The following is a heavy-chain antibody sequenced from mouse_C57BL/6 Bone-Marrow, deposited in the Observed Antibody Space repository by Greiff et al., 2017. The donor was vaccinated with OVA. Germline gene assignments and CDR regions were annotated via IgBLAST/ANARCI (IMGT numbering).Heavy chain of an antibody. D-gene: IGHD2-2*01. CDR1: GYTFTSYW. Sequence: QVQLQQPGAELVKPGASVKLSCKASGYTFTSYWMHWVKQRPGQGLEWIGMIHPNSGSTNYNEKFKSKATLTVDKSSSTAYMQLSSLTSEDSAVYCCAREGGLRRYFDYWGQGTTLTVSS. CDR2: IHPNSGST. CDR3: AREGGLRRYFDY. V-gene: IGHV1-64*01. J-gene: IGHJ2*01.